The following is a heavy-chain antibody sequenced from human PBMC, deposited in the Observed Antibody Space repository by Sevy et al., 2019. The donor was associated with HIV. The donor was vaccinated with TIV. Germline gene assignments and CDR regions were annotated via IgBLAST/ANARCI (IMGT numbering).Heavy chain of an antibody. J-gene: IGHJ4*02. CDR2: IKQDGSEK. V-gene: IGHV3-7*01. CDR1: GFTFSDYD. Sequence: GGSLRLSCEASGFTFSDYDMHWVRQAPGKGLEWVANIKQDGSEKYYVDSVKGRFTISRDNAKNSLYLQMNSLRAEDTAVYYCARAPGYYYDSSGYYFDYWGQGTLVTVSS. CDR3: ARAPGYYYDSSGYYFDY. D-gene: IGHD3-22*01.